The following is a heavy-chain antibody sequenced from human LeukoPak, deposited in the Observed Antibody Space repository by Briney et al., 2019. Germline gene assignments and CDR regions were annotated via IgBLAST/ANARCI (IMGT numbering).Heavy chain of an antibody. V-gene: IGHV4-39*07. CDR2: IYYSGST. D-gene: IGHD5-24*01. CDR3: ARGGGWLHEPHAFDI. J-gene: IGHJ3*02. CDR1: GGSISSSSYY. Sequence: SETLSLTCTVSGGSISSSSYYWGWIRQPPGKGLEWIGSIYYSGSTYYNPSLKSRVTISVDTSKNQFSLKLSSVTAADTAVYYCARGGGWLHEPHAFDIWGQGTMVTVSS.